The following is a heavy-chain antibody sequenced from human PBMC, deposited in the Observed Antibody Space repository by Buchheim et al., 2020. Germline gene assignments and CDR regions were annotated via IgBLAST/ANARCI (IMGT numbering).Heavy chain of an antibody. J-gene: IGHJ6*02. D-gene: IGHD6-6*01. CDR3: ARHPRAARSGGVDV. Sequence: EVQLVQSGAEVKKPGESLRISCKGSGYTYTSYWISWVRQMPGKGLEWMGRIDPSDSYTDYSPSFRGHVSISVDKSITTAFLQWTSLQASDTAIYYCARHPRAARSGGVDVWGQGTT. CDR2: IDPSDSYT. CDR1: GYTYTSYW. V-gene: IGHV5-10-1*03.